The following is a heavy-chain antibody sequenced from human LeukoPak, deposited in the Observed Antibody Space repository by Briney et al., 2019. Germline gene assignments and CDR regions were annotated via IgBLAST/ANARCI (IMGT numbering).Heavy chain of an antibody. CDR1: GDSFSSVTDY. V-gene: IGHV4-34*01. J-gene: IGHJ4*02. CDR3: ATYYYDSSGYYFEY. Sequence: PSETLSLTCTVSGDSFSSVTDYWAWIRQPPGKGLEWIGEINHSGGTKYNPSLKSRVTISVDTSKNQFSLKLSSVTAADTAVYYCATYYYDSSGYYFEYWGLGTLVTVSS. CDR2: INHSGGT. D-gene: IGHD3-22*01.